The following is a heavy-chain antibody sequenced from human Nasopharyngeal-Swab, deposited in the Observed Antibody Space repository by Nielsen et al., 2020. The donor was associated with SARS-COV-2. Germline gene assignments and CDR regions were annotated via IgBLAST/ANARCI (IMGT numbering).Heavy chain of an antibody. CDR1: GFTFSSYG. D-gene: IGHD3-3*01. Sequence: GGSLRLSCAASGFTFSSYGMHWVRQAPGKGLEWVAVISYDGSNKYYADSVKGRFTISRDNSKNTLYLQMNSLRAEDTAVYYCATIFGVPYWGQGTLVTVSS. CDR3: ATIFGVPY. V-gene: IGHV3-30*03. CDR2: ISYDGSNK. J-gene: IGHJ4*02.